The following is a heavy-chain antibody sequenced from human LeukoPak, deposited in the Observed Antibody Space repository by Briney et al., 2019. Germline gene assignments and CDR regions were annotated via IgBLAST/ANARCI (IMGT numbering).Heavy chain of an antibody. D-gene: IGHD2-2*01. CDR2: IYYSGST. J-gene: IGHJ5*02. V-gene: IGHV4-59*08. Sequence: SETLSLTCTVSGGSISSYYWSWIRQPPGKGLEWIGYIYYSGSTNYNPSLKSRVTISVDTSKNQFSLKLSSVTAADTAVYYCARQAVVPAATRENWFDPWGQGTLVTVSS. CDR3: ARQAVVPAATRENWFDP. CDR1: GGSISSYY.